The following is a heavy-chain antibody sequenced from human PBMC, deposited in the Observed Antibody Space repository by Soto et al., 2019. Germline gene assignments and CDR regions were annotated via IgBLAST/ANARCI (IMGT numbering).Heavy chain of an antibody. J-gene: IGHJ2*01. CDR1: GGSISSSSYY. CDR3: GRYCPGGSCGGFDL. Sequence: SETLSLTCTVSGGSISSSSYYWGWIRQPPGKGLEWIGSIYYSGSTYYNPSLKSRVTISVDTSKNQFSLKLSSVTAADTAVFYCGRYCPGGSCGGFDLWGRGTLVTVSS. CDR2: IYYSGST. V-gene: IGHV4-39*01. D-gene: IGHD2-15*01.